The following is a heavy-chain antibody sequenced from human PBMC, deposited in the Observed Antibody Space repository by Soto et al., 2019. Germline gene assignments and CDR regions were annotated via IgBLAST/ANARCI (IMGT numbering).Heavy chain of an antibody. J-gene: IGHJ5*02. D-gene: IGHD5-12*01. V-gene: IGHV5-51*01. Sequence: GESLKISCKGSGYRFTSYWIGWVRQMPGKGLGWMGIIHPSDFDTRYSPSFQGQVTISADKSISTAYLQWSSLRASDTAMYYCAIHSTGYEDSWGQGTLVTVSS. CDR3: AIHSTGYEDS. CDR1: GYRFTSYW. CDR2: IHPSDFDT.